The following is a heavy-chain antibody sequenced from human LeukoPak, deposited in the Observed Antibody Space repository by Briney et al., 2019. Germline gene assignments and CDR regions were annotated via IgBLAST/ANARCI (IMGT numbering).Heavy chain of an antibody. J-gene: IGHJ4*02. Sequence: PGGSLRLSCAASGFTFSSYWMHWVRQAPGKGLVWVSRINSDGSSTSYADSVKGRFTISRDNAKNTLYLQMNSLRAEDTAVYYCARYSSSWYYFDYWGQGTLVTVSS. CDR3: ARYSSSWYYFDY. V-gene: IGHV3-74*01. CDR1: GFTFSSYW. D-gene: IGHD6-13*01. CDR2: INSDGSST.